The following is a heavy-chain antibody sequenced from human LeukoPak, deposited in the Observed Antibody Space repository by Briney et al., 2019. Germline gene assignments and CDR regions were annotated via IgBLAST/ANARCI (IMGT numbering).Heavy chain of an antibody. CDR1: GFTFSSYA. CDR2: ISGSGGST. V-gene: IGHV3-23*01. D-gene: IGHD6-13*01. CDR3: AKTGTPWYYFDY. Sequence: RTGGSLRLSCAASGFTFSSYAMSWARQAPGKGLEWVSAISGSGGSTYYADSVKGRFTTSRDNSKNTLYLQMNSLRAEDTAVYYCAKTGTPWYYFDYWGQGTLVTVSS. J-gene: IGHJ4*02.